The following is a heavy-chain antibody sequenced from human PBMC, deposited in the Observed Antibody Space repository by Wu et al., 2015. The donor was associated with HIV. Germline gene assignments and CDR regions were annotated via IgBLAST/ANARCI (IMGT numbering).Heavy chain of an antibody. CDR3: ARDKRGYDVLTGYYIYFDY. V-gene: IGHV1-2*02. J-gene: IGHJ4*02. D-gene: IGHD3-9*01. CDR1: GYTFNDYY. CDR2: INPNSGGT. Sequence: QVQLVQSGAEVKKPGASMKVSCKASGYTFNDYYIQWVRQAPGQGLEWMGWINPNSGGTNYAQNFEDRVTMTRDTSITTAYMELNSLRSDDTAVYYCARDKRGYDVLTGYYIYFDYWGQGTLVTVSS.